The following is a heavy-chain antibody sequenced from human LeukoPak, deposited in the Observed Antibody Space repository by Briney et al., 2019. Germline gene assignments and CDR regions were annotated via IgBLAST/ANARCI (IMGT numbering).Heavy chain of an antibody. CDR1: GGSISSYY. CDR2: IYYSGST. CDR3: AITYDYGDYNGAFDI. V-gene: IGHV4-59*01. Sequence: SETLSLTCTVSGGSISSYYWSWIRQPPGKGLEWIGYIYYSGSTNYNPSLKSRVTISVDTSKNQFSLKLSSVTAADTAVYYCAITYDYGDYNGAFDIWGQGTMVTVSS. J-gene: IGHJ3*02. D-gene: IGHD4-17*01.